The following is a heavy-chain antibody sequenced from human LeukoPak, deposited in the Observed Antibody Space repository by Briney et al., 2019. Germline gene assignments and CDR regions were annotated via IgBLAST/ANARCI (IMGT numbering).Heavy chain of an antibody. CDR2: IWYDGSNK. J-gene: IGHJ6*02. V-gene: IGHV3-33*01. Sequence: PGGSLRLSCAASGFTFSSYGMHWVRQAPGKGLGGVAVIWYDGSNKYYADSVKGRFTISRDNSKNTLYLQMNSLRAEDTAVYYCARDRITMIVAAGYYGMDVWGQGTTVTVSS. CDR1: GFTFSSYG. CDR3: ARDRITMIVAAGYYGMDV. D-gene: IGHD3-22*01.